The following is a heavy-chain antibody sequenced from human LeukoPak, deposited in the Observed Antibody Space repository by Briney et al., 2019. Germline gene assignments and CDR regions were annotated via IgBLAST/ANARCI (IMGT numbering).Heavy chain of an antibody. V-gene: IGHV1-18*01. D-gene: IGHD6-13*01. CDR3: ARGRQQLFYAFDI. CDR1: GYSFTASD. J-gene: IGHJ3*02. CDR2: VSIYNNNT. Sequence: ALLKPSCTASGYSFTASDFSTVREAPRPRLEWLGGVSIYNNNTNYAREFQDRITMTTDISTSTAYMELRSLRSDDTAVYYCARGRQQLFYAFDIWGQGTMVTVSS.